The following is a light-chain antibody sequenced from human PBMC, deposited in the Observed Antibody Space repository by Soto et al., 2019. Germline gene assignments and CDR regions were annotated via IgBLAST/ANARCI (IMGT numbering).Light chain of an antibody. J-gene: IGKJ5*01. CDR2: GAS. CDR3: QQYGISHT. Sequence: ECVLTQTPGTLSLSPGERATLSCRASQNINSDHFAWYQQKPGQAPRLLIFGASTRATGIPDRFSGSGAGAYFNLTISRLEPADFGVYSCQQYGISHTFGQGTRLEVK. V-gene: IGKV3-20*01. CDR1: QNINSDH.